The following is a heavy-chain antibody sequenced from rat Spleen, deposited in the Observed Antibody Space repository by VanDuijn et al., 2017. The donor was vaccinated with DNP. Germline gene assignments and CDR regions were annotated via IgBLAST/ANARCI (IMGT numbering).Heavy chain of an antibody. V-gene: IGHV5-31*01. CDR3: ASRAPGDYFYGGYFDY. Sequence: EVQLVESGGGLVQPGRSLKLSCVASGFTFNYYWMAWIRQVPKKGLEWVAAITSSGGSTYYPDSVKGRFTIFRDIPKSTLYLQMDSLRSEDTATYYCASRAPGDYFYGGYFDYWGQGVMVTVSS. D-gene: IGHD1-6*01. CDR1: GFTFNYYW. CDR2: ITSSGGST. J-gene: IGHJ2*01.